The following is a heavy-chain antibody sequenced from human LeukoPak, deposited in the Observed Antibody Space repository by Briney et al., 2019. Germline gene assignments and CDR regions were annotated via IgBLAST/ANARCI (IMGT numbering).Heavy chain of an antibody. CDR1: GFTFSSYA. V-gene: IGHV3-30*04. CDR3: ARGELSVLRYWPIDY. J-gene: IGHJ4*02. Sequence: GGSLRLSCAASGFTFSSYAMHWVRQAPGKGLEWVAVISYDGSNKYYADSVKGRFTISRDNSKNTLYLQMNSLRAEDTAVYYCARGELSVLRYWPIDYWGQGTLVTVSS. CDR2: ISYDGSNK. D-gene: IGHD3-9*01.